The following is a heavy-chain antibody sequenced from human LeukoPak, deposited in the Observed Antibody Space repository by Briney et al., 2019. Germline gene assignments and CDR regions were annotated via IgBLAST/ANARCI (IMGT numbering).Heavy chain of an antibody. CDR2: INHSGST. CDR3: ARGITISSYYFDY. V-gene: IGHV4-34*01. J-gene: IGHJ4*02. D-gene: IGHD3-3*01. CDR1: GESFSGYY. Sequence: SETLSLTCAVYGESFSGYYWSWIRQPPGKGLEWIGEINHSGSTNYNPSLKSRVTISVDTSKNQFSLKLSSVTAADTAVYYCARGITISSYYFDYWGQGTLVTVSS.